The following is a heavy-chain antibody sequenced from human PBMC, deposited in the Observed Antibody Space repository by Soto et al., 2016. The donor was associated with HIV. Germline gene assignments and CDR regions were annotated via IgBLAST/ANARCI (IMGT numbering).Heavy chain of an antibody. Sequence: QVQLVQPGAEVKKPGASVKVSCKASGYTFTGYYMHWVRQAPGQGLEWMGWINPNSGGTNYAQKFQGRVTMTRDTSISTAYMELSRLRSDDTAVYYCARDYRIAVAGTTHGPWGRSSLAHWGQGTLVTVSS. D-gene: IGHD6-19*01. V-gene: IGHV1-2*02. CDR2: INPNSGGT. J-gene: IGHJ4*02. CDR3: ARDYRIAVAGTTHGPWGRSSLAH. CDR1: GYTFTGYY.